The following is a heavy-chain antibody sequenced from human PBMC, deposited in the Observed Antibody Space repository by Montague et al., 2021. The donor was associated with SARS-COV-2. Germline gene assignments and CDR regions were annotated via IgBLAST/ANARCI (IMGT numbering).Heavy chain of an antibody. CDR1: GFSLSTSGMC. Sequence: PALVKPTQTLTLICTFSGFSLSTSGMCVSWIRQPPGKALEWLARXGWGDEKYYSTSLKTTLTISKDTSKNQVVLTMTNMDPVDTATYYCARIQATVNAFDIWGQGTMVTVSS. V-gene: IGHV2-70*11. CDR2: XGWGDEK. CDR3: ARIQATVNAFDI. D-gene: IGHD4-17*01. J-gene: IGHJ3*02.